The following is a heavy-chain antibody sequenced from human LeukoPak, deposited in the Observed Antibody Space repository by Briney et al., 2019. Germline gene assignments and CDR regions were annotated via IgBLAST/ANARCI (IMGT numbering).Heavy chain of an antibody. CDR2: IWPDGSIQ. D-gene: IGHD2-8*02. CDR3: ARHNNDWGWDY. Sequence: GRSLRLSCAASGFMFSIYGMHWVRQAPGKGLEWVAVIWPDGSIQYYADSMKGRFTISRDNSKNTLYSQLNGLRADDSAVYYCARHNNDWGWDYWGQGAQVTVSS. V-gene: IGHV3-33*01. J-gene: IGHJ4*02. CDR1: GFMFSIYG.